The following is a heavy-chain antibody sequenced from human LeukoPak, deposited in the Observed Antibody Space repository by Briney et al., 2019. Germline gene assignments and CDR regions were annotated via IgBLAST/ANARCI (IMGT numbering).Heavy chain of an antibody. J-gene: IGHJ4*02. Sequence: PGGTLRLSCAASGFTFSSYSMNWVRQAPGKGLEWVSYISSSSSTIYYADSVKGRFTISRDNAKNSLYLQMNSLRAEDTAVYYCARDLYALSFVGSVPRGQGTLVTVSS. CDR1: GFTFSSYS. D-gene: IGHD2-15*01. CDR3: ARDLYALSFVGSVP. V-gene: IGHV3-48*01. CDR2: ISSSSSTI.